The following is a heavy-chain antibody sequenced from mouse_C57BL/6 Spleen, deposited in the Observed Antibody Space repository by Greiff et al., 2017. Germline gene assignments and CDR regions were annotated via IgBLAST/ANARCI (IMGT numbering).Heavy chain of an antibody. CDR2: IYPRSGNT. V-gene: IGHV1-81*01. CDR1: GYTFTSYG. J-gene: IGHJ4*01. D-gene: IGHD1-1*01. CDR3: ARTGRSYYYSMDY. Sequence: QVQLKQSGAELARPGASVKLSCKASGYTFTSYGISWVKQRTGQGLEWIGEIYPRSGNTYYTEKFKGKATLTADKSSSTAYMELRSLTAEDSAVYFCARTGRSYYYSMDYWGQGTLVTVSS.